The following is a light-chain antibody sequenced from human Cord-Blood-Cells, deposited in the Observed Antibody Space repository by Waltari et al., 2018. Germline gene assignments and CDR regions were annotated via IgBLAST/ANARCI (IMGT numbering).Light chain of an antibody. Sequence: IVLTQSPGTLSLSRGERATLSCRASQCVSSSYLAWYQQKPGQAPRLLIYGASSRATGIPDRFSGSGSGTDFTLTISRLEPEDFAVYYCQQYGSSPGTFGQGTKVEIK. CDR2: GAS. V-gene: IGKV3-20*01. J-gene: IGKJ1*01. CDR1: QCVSSSY. CDR3: QQYGSSPGT.